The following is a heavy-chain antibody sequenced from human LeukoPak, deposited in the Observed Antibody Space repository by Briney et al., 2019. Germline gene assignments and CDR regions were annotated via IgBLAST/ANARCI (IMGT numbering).Heavy chain of an antibody. CDR3: ARVVRGVTPGVNWFDP. Sequence: ASVKVSCKASGGTFSNYAVSWVRQAPGQGLEWMGRIIPIFGTTNYAQRFQGRVTITTDESTSTAYLELSSLRSDDTAVYYCARVVRGVTPGVNWFDPWGQGTLVTVSS. J-gene: IGHJ5*02. V-gene: IGHV1-69*05. D-gene: IGHD3-10*01. CDR2: IIPIFGTT. CDR1: GGTFSNYA.